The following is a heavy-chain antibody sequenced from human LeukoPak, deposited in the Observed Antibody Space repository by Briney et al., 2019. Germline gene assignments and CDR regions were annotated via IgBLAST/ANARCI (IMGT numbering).Heavy chain of an antibody. J-gene: IGHJ4*02. Sequence: PGGSLRLSCAASGFTFSTHSMSWVRQAPGKGLDWVASINQDGSAEYYVDSVRGRFTISRDNAKNSLYLQVNSLRVDDTAVYYCVRLFGGVTTFDYWGQGTLVTVSS. CDR3: VRLFGGVTTFDY. V-gene: IGHV3-7*01. D-gene: IGHD4-17*01. CDR2: INQDGSAE. CDR1: GFTFSTHS.